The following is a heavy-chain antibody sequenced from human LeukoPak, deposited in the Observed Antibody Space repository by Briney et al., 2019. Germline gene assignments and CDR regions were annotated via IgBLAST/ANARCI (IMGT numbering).Heavy chain of an antibody. Sequence: GESLKISCKGSGYEFFGYWIGWVRQTPGKGLDWMGIIYPGDTETTYSPSFQGQVTISADRSITTTYLQWSSLKASDTAMYYCARGRGYCSSSRCYDFDYWGQGTLVTVSS. J-gene: IGHJ4*02. CDR3: ARGRGYCSSSRCYDFDY. D-gene: IGHD2-2*01. CDR1: GYEFFGYW. V-gene: IGHV5-51*01. CDR2: IYPGDTET.